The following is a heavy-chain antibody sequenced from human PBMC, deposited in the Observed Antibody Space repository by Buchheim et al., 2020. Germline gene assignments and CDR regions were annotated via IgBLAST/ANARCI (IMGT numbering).Heavy chain of an antibody. CDR1: GFIFTSNS. J-gene: IGHJ4*02. Sequence: EVQLVESGGGLVQPGGSLRLSCAASGFIFTSNSMNWVRQAPGQGLEWVAYLTTSSRTIYYADSVKGRFTISRDNAKNSLYLQMNSLTDEDTAVYYCARGMSGMAFFDYWGQGIL. CDR2: LTTSSRTI. V-gene: IGHV3-48*02. D-gene: IGHD5-24*01. CDR3: ARGMSGMAFFDY.